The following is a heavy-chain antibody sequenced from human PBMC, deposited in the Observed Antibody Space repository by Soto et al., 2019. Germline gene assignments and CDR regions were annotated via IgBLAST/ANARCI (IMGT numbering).Heavy chain of an antibody. CDR1: GGSISSYY. CDR3: ARVELLSQAYYFDY. J-gene: IGHJ4*02. Sequence: PWETLSLTCTVSGGSISSYYWSWIRQPPGKGLEWIGYIYYSGSTNYNPSLKSRVTISVDTSKNQFSLKLSSVTAADTAVYYCARVELLSQAYYFDYWGQGTLVTV. D-gene: IGHD1-26*01. V-gene: IGHV4-59*01. CDR2: IYYSGST.